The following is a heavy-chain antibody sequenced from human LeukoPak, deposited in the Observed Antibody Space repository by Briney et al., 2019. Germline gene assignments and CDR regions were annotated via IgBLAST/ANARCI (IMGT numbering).Heavy chain of an antibody. Sequence: SVKVSCKASGGTFISYAISWVRQAPGQGLEGMGGIIPIFGTANYAQKFQGRVAITADESTSTAYMELSSLRSEDTAVYYCAMGSGSYYSPKQIDYWGQGTLVTVSS. J-gene: IGHJ4*02. CDR2: IIPIFGTA. CDR1: GGTFISYA. V-gene: IGHV1-69*13. CDR3: AMGSGSYYSPKQIDY. D-gene: IGHD3-10*01.